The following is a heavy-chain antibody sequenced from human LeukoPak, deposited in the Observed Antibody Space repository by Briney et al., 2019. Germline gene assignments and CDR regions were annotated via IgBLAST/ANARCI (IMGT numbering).Heavy chain of an antibody. V-gene: IGHV4-38-2*02. CDR1: GYSISSAYY. CDR3: ARTTEGGYTYDYFYYYYMDV. J-gene: IGHJ6*03. CDR2: IYHSGST. Sequence: PAETLSLTCTVSGYSISSAYYWGCLRPPRGKGLKWMGTIYHSGSTDYNPSLKTRVTISVDTSKNNFSLNLSSVTAADTAGYYCARTTEGGYTYDYFYYYYMDVWGKGTTVTISS. D-gene: IGHD5-18*01.